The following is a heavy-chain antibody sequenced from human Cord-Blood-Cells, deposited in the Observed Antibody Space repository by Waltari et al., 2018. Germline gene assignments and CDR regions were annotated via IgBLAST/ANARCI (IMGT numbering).Heavy chain of an antibody. CDR2: IYYSGST. Sequence: QVQLQESGPGLVKPSETLSLTCTVSGGSVSSGSYYWSWIRQPPGKGLEWIGYIYYSGSTNYNPSLKSRVTISVDTSKNQFSLKLSSVTAADTAVYYCARDKSYFDYWGQGTLVTVSS. CDR3: ARDKSYFDY. J-gene: IGHJ4*02. V-gene: IGHV4-61*01. CDR1: GGSVSSGSYY.